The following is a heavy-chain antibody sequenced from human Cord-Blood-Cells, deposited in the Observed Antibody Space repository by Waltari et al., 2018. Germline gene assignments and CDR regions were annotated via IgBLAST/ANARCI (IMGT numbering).Heavy chain of an antibody. CDR3: ARALYDYSNYYFDY. J-gene: IGHJ4*02. V-gene: IGHV3-21*01. Sequence: VQLVESGGGLVKPGGSLSLSCAASGFTFSSYSMNWVRQAPGNGLEWVSSISSSSSYIYYADSVKGRFTISRDNAKNSLYLQMNSLRAEDTAVYYCARALYDYSNYYFDYWGQGTLVTVSS. D-gene: IGHD4-4*01. CDR2: ISSSSSYI. CDR1: GFTFSSYS.